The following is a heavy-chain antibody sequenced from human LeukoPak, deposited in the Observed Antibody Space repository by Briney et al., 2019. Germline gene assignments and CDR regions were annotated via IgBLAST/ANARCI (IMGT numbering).Heavy chain of an antibody. Sequence: PGGSLRLSYAASGFTVNSNYMSWVRQAPGKGLEWVSVIYSGGSTYYADSVKGRFTISRDNSKNTLFLQMNSLRAEDTAVYYCAKEGDSYGYGENNWFDPWGQGTLVTVTS. CDR1: GFTVNSNY. CDR2: IYSGGST. J-gene: IGHJ5*02. D-gene: IGHD5-18*01. V-gene: IGHV3-53*01. CDR3: AKEGDSYGYGENNWFDP.